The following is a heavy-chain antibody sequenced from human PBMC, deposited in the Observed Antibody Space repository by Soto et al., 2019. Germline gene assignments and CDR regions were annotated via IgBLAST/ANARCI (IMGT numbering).Heavy chain of an antibody. J-gene: IGHJ6*02. CDR1: GGSISSSSYY. D-gene: IGHD3-22*01. Sequence: SETLPLTCTVSGGSISSSSYYWGWIRQPPGKGLEWIGSISYSGSTYYNPSLKSRVTISVDTSKNQFSLKLSSVTAADTAVYYCARRSGYNFYYNYYGMDVWGQGTTVTVSS. V-gene: IGHV4-39*01. CDR3: ARRSGYNFYYNYYGMDV. CDR2: ISYSGST.